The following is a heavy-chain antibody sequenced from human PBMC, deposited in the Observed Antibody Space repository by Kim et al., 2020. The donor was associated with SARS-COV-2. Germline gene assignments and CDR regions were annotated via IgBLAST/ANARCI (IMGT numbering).Heavy chain of an antibody. CDR1: GASISSCGYY. CDR2: YSDTGST. V-gene: IGHV4-39*01. Sequence: SETLSLTCTVSGASISSCGYYWSWHRPRPGQGLEWIGSYSDTGSTYYNPSLKSPVTISMATSKNPFSLKLSSVTAAAGAVYYWARHFRGTSIRFLGLFQFDYWGQGTLVTVSS. D-gene: IGHD2-2*02. J-gene: IGHJ4*02. CDR3: ARHFRGTSIRFLGLFQFDY.